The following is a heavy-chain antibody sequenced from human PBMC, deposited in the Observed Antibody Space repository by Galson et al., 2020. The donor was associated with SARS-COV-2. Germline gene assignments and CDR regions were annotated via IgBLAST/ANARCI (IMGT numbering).Heavy chain of an antibody. CDR2: IYNDGRT. J-gene: IGHJ4*02. D-gene: IGHD2-15*01. Sequence: QLGESLKISCAASGFTVTTNYMNWVRQAPGKGLEWVSVIYNDGRTYYADSVKGRFTISRDDTKNILYLQMNSLRAEDTAVYYCARDFCSGGLCYWDHYFDHWGQGTLVTVSS. V-gene: IGHV3-53*01. CDR3: ARDFCSGGLCYWDHYFDH. CDR1: GFTVTTNY.